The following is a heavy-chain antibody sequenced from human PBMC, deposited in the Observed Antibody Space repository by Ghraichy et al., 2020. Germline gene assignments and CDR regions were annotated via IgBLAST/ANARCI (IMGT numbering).Heavy chain of an antibody. D-gene: IGHD1-7*01. CDR3: ARDRGKNWNYGYYYGMDV. J-gene: IGHJ6*02. CDR1: GDSVSSNSAA. CDR2: TYYRSKWYN. V-gene: IGHV6-1*01. Sequence: SQTLSLTCAISGDSVSSNSAAWNWIRQSPSRGLEWLGRTYYRSKWYNDYAVSVKSRITINPDTSKNQFSLQLNSVTPEDTAVYYCARDRGKNWNYGYYYGMDVWGQGTTVTVSS.